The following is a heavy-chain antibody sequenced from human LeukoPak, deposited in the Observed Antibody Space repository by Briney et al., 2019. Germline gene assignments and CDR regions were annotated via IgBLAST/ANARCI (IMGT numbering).Heavy chain of an antibody. Sequence: SETLSLTCTVSGGSISSSSYYWGWIRQPPGKGLEWIGSIYYSGSTYYNPSLKSRVTISVDTSKNQFSLKLSSVTAADTAVYYCAREGGYSSSSKYFQHWGQGTLVTVSS. J-gene: IGHJ1*01. D-gene: IGHD6-13*01. V-gene: IGHV4-39*07. CDR2: IYYSGST. CDR1: GGSISSSSYY. CDR3: AREGGYSSSSKYFQH.